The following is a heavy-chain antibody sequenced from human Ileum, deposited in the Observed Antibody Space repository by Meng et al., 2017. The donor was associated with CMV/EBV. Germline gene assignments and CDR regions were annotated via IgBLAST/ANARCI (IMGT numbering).Heavy chain of an antibody. CDR2: INQDGSEK. CDR3: SRAVSPSWSGPRFDY. V-gene: IGHV3-7*01. Sequence: SGFTFSSYWMSWVRQAPGKGLEWVTNINQDGSEKYYVDSVKGRFTISRDNANKSLYLQINRLRAEDTAVYYCSRAVSPSWSGPRFDYWGQGTLVTVSS. J-gene: IGHJ4*02. CDR1: GFTFSSYW. D-gene: IGHD3-3*01.